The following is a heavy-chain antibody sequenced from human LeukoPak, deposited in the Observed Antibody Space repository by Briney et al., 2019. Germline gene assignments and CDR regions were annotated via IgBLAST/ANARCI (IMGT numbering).Heavy chain of an antibody. J-gene: IGHJ4*02. D-gene: IGHD3-3*01. Sequence: GGSLRLSCAASGFTFSSYWMHWVRQAPGKGLVWVSRINTDGSSTSNADSVKGRFTISRDNAKNTLYLQMNSLRAEDTAVYYCARGRDFWSGYYFPLGYWGQGTLVTVSS. CDR2: INTDGSST. CDR1: GFTFSSYW. CDR3: ARGRDFWSGYYFPLGY. V-gene: IGHV3-74*01.